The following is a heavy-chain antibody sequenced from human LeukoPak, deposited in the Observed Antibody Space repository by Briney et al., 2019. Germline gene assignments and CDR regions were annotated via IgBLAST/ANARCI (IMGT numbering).Heavy chain of an antibody. CDR3: ARVKGARYSGYDGNYYGMDV. Sequence: SETLSLTCTVSGGSISSGGYYWSWIRQHPGKGLEWIGYIYYSGSTYYNPSLKSRVTISVDTSKNQFSLKLSSVTAADTAVYYCARVKGARYSGYDGNYYGMDVWGQGTTVTVSS. CDR2: IYYSGST. V-gene: IGHV4-31*03. D-gene: IGHD5-12*01. CDR1: GGSISSGGYY. J-gene: IGHJ6*02.